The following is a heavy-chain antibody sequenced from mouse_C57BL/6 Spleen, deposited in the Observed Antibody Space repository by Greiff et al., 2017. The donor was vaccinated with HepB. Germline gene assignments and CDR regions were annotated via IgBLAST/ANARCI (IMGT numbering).Heavy chain of an antibody. V-gene: IGHV1-80*01. J-gene: IGHJ3*01. D-gene: IGHD1-1*01. CDR2: IYPGDGDT. CDR1: GYAFSSYW. Sequence: VQLVESGAELVKPGASVKISCKASGYAFSSYWMNWVKQRPGKGLEWIGQIYPGDGDTNYNGKFKGKATLTADKSSSTAYMQLSSLTSEDSAVYFCARKSHGSSSFAYWGQGTLVTVSA. CDR3: ARKSHGSSSFAY.